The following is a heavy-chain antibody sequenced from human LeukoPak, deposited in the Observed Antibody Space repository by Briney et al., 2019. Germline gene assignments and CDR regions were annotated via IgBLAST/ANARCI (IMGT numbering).Heavy chain of an antibody. J-gene: IGHJ4*02. D-gene: IGHD2-2*01. CDR2: ISGSGGST. CDR3: AKGRGIKMTVPIYYFDY. CDR1: GFTFGSYA. Sequence: GGSLRLSCAASGFTFGSYAMSWVRQAPGKGLEWVSAISGSGGSTYYADSVKGRFTISRDNSKNTLYLQMNSLRAEDTAVYYCAKGRGIKMTVPIYYFDYWGQGTLVTVSS. V-gene: IGHV3-23*01.